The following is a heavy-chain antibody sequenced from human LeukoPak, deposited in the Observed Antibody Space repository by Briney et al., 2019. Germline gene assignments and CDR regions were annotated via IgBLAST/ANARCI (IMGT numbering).Heavy chain of an antibody. V-gene: IGHV4-59*08. Sequence: QPSETLSLTCTVSGAPITRYYWSWIRQPPGKGLEWIGYIYYTGGANYNPSLKSRVTISVDTSKNQFSLKLSSVTAADTAVYYCARHMGYDSSGYYYSEAFDIWGQGTMVTVSS. CDR3: ARHMGYDSSGYYYSEAFDI. D-gene: IGHD3-22*01. CDR2: IYYTGGA. J-gene: IGHJ3*02. CDR1: GAPITRYY.